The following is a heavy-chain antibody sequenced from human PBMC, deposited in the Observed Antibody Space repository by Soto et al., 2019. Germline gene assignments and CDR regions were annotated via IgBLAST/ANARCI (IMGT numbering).Heavy chain of an antibody. CDR1: GGSFSGYY. Sequence: LSLTCAVYGGSFSGYYWSWIRQPPGKGLEWIGEINHGGSTNYNPSLKSRVTISVDTSKNQFSLKLSSVTAADTAVYYCARGRYCSSTSCYRGWFDPWGQGTLVTVSS. J-gene: IGHJ5*02. V-gene: IGHV4-34*01. CDR2: INHGGST. CDR3: ARGRYCSSTSCYRGWFDP. D-gene: IGHD2-2*02.